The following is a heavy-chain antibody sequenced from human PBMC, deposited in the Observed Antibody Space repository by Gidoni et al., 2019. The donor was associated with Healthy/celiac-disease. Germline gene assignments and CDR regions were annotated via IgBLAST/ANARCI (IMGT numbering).Heavy chain of an antibody. D-gene: IGHD5-18*01. J-gene: IGHJ4*02. V-gene: IGHV4-4*02. CDR3: ARANARGYHAYYFDY. CDR2: IYHSGST. Sequence: QLQLQESGPGLVKPSGTLSLTCAVSGGSLSSSTWWSWVRQPPGKGLEWIGEIYHSGSTNYNPSIKSRVTISVDKSKNQFSLKLSSVTAADTAVYYCARANARGYHAYYFDYWGQGTLVTVSS. CDR1: GGSLSSSTW.